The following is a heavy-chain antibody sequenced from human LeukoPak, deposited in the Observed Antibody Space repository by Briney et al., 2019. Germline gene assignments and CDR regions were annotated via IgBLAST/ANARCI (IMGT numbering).Heavy chain of an antibody. Sequence: GGSLRLSCAASGFTFSSSGIHWVRQAPGKGLEWVAAISFDGNNEYYTDSVKGRFTISRDNSKNTVFLQMNSLKPEDTAVYYCAKVHSYGWLHNFDYWGQGTLVTVSS. CDR3: AKVHSYGWLHNFDY. V-gene: IGHV3-30*18. CDR2: ISFDGNNE. CDR1: GFTFSSSG. J-gene: IGHJ4*02. D-gene: IGHD5-24*01.